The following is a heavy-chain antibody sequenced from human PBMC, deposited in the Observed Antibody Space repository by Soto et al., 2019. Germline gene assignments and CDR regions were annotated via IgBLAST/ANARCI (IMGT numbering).Heavy chain of an antibody. Sequence: PGESLKISCQGSGYSFTSYWIGWVRQMPGKGLEWMGIIYPGDSDTRYSPSFQGQVTISADKSISTAYLQWSSLKASDTAMYYCARQSRGGYSGYDWGWFDPWGQGTLVTVSS. CDR2: IYPGDSDT. J-gene: IGHJ5*02. CDR3: ARQSRGGYSGYDWGWFDP. D-gene: IGHD5-12*01. V-gene: IGHV5-51*01. CDR1: GYSFTSYW.